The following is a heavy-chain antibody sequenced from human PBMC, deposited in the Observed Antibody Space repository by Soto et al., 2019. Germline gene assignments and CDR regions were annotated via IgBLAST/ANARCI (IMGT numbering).Heavy chain of an antibody. D-gene: IGHD1-26*01. Sequence: QVQLVESGGDVVQPGRSLRLSCAGSGFSFSRFAIHWVRQAPGKGLEWVAVITYDGSNQYYADSVKGRFTVSRDNSRSTVYLQMNNLRSEDTAIYYCARLFGGYSGSHADEFDIWGQWTMVPVSS. J-gene: IGHJ3*02. CDR2: ITYDGSNQ. V-gene: IGHV3-30-3*01. CDR1: GFSFSRFA. CDR3: ARLFGGYSGSHADEFDI.